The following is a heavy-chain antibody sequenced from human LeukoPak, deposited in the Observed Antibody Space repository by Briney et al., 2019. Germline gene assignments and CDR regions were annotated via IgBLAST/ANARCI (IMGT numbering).Heavy chain of an antibody. V-gene: IGHV3-23*01. CDR2: ISLGGVST. J-gene: IGHJ4*02. D-gene: IGHD6-6*01. CDR3: AKNVMYSSSAVDY. CDR1: GFTFSSYA. Sequence: GGSLRLSCAASGFTFSSYAMSWVRQAPGKGLEWVSAISLGGVSTYYADSVKGRFTVSRVNSKNTLYLQMNSLRVEDTAVYYCAKNVMYSSSAVDYWGQGTLVTVSP.